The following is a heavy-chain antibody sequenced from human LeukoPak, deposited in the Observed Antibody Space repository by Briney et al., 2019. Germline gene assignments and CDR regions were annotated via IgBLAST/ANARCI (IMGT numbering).Heavy chain of an antibody. J-gene: IGHJ5*02. V-gene: IGHV4-39*07. CDR1: GGSISSSSYY. CDR3: ARDRGYSYGTPGWFDP. D-gene: IGHD5-18*01. Sequence: PSETLSLTCTVSGGSISSSSYYWGWIRQPPGMGLEWIGIISYTGRTYYNPSLKSRVTISVDTSKNQFSLKLSSVTAADTAVYYCARDRGYSYGTPGWFDPWGQGTLVTVSS. CDR2: ISYTGRT.